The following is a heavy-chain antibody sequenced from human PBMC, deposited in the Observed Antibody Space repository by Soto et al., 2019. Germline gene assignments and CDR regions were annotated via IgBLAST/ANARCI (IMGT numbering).Heavy chain of an antibody. V-gene: IGHV3-23*01. CDR1: GFTFSSYA. CDR3: AKDLLTTPYYDFWSGYQSGYDYYFDY. J-gene: IGHJ4*02. CDR2: IGGSGGST. Sequence: GGSLRLSCAASGFTFSSYAMSWVRQAPGKGLEWVSAIGGSGGSTYYADSVKGRFTISRDNSKNTLYLQMNSLRAEDTAVYYCAKDLLTTPYYDFWSGYQSGYDYYFDYWGQGTLVTVSS. D-gene: IGHD3-3*01.